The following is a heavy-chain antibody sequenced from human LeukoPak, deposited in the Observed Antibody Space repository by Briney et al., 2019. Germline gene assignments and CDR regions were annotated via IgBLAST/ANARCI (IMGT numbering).Heavy chain of an antibody. CDR2: LDESGSGR. CDR1: GFTFSSYA. Sequence: GGSLRLSCAASGFTFSSYAMSWVRQSPGEGLEWVSSLDESGSGRYYSDSVRGRFTISRDNSKNTLYLQMDSLRAEDTAVYYCAKKGSLVSPGNYFDYWGQGTLLTVSS. J-gene: IGHJ4*02. V-gene: IGHV3-23*05. D-gene: IGHD1-26*01. CDR3: AKKGSLVSPGNYFDY.